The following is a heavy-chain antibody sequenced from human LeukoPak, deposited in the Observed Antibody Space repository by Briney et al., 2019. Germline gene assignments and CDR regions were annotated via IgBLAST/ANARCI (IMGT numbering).Heavy chain of an antibody. V-gene: IGHV3-7*01. CDR2: IKQGGSEK. CDR1: GFTFSSYW. J-gene: IGHJ4*02. CDR3: ARADYDYVWGSYRQYYFDY. Sequence: GGSLRLSCAASGFTFSSYWMSWVRQAPGKGLEWVANIKQGGSEKYYVDSVRGRFTISRDNAKNSLYLQMNSLRAEDTAVYYCARADYDYVWGSYRQYYFDYWGQGTLVTVSS. D-gene: IGHD3-16*02.